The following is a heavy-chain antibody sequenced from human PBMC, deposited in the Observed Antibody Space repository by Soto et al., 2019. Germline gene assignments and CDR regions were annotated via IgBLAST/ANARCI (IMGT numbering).Heavy chain of an antibody. CDR2: INEDSSYI. CDR3: VRDFGWYFRSGYMDV. CDR1: GFSFISYS. Sequence: EVQLVESGGGLVKPGGSLRLSCAASGFSFISYSMNWVRQAPGKGLEWVSSINEDSSYIYYAHSLRGRFTISRDNAKDSLYRQMNSPRAEDTAVYFCVRDFGWYFRSGYMDVWGDGATVTVSS. D-gene: IGHD3-3*01. V-gene: IGHV3-21*02. J-gene: IGHJ6*03.